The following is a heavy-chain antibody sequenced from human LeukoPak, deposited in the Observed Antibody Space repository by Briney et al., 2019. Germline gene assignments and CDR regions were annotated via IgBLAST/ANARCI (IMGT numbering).Heavy chain of an antibody. CDR2: INPHSGDT. J-gene: IGHJ4*02. Sequence: ASVKVSCKASGYTFNDYYMHWVRRAPGQAFEWMGWINPHSGDTKFAQKFHGRVTMTRDTSNSTAYMELSSLKSDDTATYYCARSGGHSFGLMDSWGQGTLVTVSS. V-gene: IGHV1-2*02. CDR1: GYTFNDYY. D-gene: IGHD5-18*01. CDR3: ARSGGHSFGLMDS.